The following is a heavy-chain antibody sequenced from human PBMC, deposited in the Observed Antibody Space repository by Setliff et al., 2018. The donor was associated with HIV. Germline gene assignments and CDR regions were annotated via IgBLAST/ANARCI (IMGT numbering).Heavy chain of an antibody. V-gene: IGHV4-31*01. D-gene: IGHD2-21*02. CDR2: IYYSGST. CDR1: GGSISSGGYY. CDR3: ARGLTAISGYYYMDV. J-gene: IGHJ6*03. Sequence: SSETLSLTCTVSGGSISSGGYYWSWIRQHPGKGLEWIGYIYYSGSTYYNPSLKSLVTISVDTSKNQFSLKLSSVTAADTAVYYCARGLTAISGYYYMDVWGKGTTVTVSS.